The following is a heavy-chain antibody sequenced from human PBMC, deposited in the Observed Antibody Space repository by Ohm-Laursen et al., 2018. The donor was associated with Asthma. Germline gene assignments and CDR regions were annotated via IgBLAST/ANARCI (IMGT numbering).Heavy chain of an antibody. CDR1: GFTFSDYY. CDR2: ISSSGSTI. D-gene: IGHD4-17*01. V-gene: IGHV3-11*01. CDR3: ARRTPSDYAFDY. Sequence: SLRLSCSASGFTFSDYYMSWIRQAPGKGLEWVSYISSSGSTIYYADSVKGRFTISRDNAKNSLYLQMNSLRAEDTAVYYCARRTPSDYAFDYWGQGTLVTVSS. J-gene: IGHJ4*02.